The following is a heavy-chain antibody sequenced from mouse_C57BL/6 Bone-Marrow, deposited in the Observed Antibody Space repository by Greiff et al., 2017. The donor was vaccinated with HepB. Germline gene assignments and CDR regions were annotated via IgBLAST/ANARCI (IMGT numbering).Heavy chain of an antibody. J-gene: IGHJ4*01. Sequence: VQLKESGGGLVKPGGSLKLSCAASGFTFSSYAMSWVRQTPEKRLEWVATISDGGSYTYYPDNVKGRFTISRDNAKNNLYLQMSHLKSEDTAMYYCARDGYHGAMDYWGQGTSVTVSS. CDR1: GFTFSSYA. V-gene: IGHV5-4*01. CDR3: ARDGYHGAMDY. D-gene: IGHD2-2*01. CDR2: ISDGGSYT.